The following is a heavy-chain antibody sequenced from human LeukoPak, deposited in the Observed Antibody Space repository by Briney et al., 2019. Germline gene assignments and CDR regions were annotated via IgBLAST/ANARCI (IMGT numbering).Heavy chain of an antibody. Sequence: PGGSLRLSCAASGLTFSTSSFHWVRQAPGKGLEWVSYISRGDGPMYYADSVKGRFTISRDNAKNSLYLQMNSLRAEDTAVYYCARGDWFLDYWGQGTLVTVSS. J-gene: IGHJ4*02. CDR2: ISRGDGPM. D-gene: IGHD3-3*01. CDR3: ARGDWFLDY. V-gene: IGHV3-48*04. CDR1: GLTFSTSS.